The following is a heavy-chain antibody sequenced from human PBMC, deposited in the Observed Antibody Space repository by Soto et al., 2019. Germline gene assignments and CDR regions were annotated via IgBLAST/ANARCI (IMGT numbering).Heavy chain of an antibody. CDR3: ARHCHYCIDV. V-gene: IGHV3-7*01. Sequence: EAHLVESGGGLVQPGGSLRLSCAASGFTFSNSWMTWVRQTPGKGLEWVANMNPDGSTKNYVDSVKGRFTISRDNAQNSLYLQMNSLRAEDTAVFYCARHCHYCIDVWGRGTTVTVSS. CDR2: MNPDGSTK. D-gene: IGHD2-21*02. CDR1: GFTFSNSW. J-gene: IGHJ6*03.